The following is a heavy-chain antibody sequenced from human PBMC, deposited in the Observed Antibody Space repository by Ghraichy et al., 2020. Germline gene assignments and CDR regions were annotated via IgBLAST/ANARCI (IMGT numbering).Heavy chain of an antibody. CDR2: IKQDGSEK. Sequence: GGSLRLSCAASGFTFSSYWMSWVRQAPGKGLEWVANIKQDGSEKYYVDSVKGRFTISRDNAKNSLYLQMNSLRAEDTAVYYCARDLGIAAAGTVYYYYGMDVWGQGTTVTVSS. CDR3: ARDLGIAAAGTVYYYYGMDV. CDR1: GFTFSSYW. J-gene: IGHJ6*02. D-gene: IGHD6-13*01. V-gene: IGHV3-7*03.